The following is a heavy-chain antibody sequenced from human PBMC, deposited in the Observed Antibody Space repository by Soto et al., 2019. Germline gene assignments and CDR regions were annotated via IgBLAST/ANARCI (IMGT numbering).Heavy chain of an antibody. CDR1: GYSFTSYW. CDR3: ARVSGYDFYYYYYYGMDV. D-gene: IGHD5-12*01. J-gene: IGHJ6*02. V-gene: IGHV5-51*01. CDR2: IYPGDSDT. Sequence: GESLKISCKGSGYSFTSYWIGWVRQMPGKGLEWMGIIYPGDSDTRYSPSFQGQVTISADKSISTAYLQWSSLKASDTAMYYCARVSGYDFYYYYYYGMDVCGQGTTITVAS.